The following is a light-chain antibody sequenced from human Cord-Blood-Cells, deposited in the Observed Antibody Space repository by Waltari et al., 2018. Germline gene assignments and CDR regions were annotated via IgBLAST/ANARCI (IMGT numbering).Light chain of an antibody. Sequence: DIVMTQSPDSLAVYLGERATINCKSSQSVLYSSNNKNYLAWYQQKPGQPPKLLIYWASTRESGVPDRFSGSGSGTDFTLTISSLQAEDVAVYYCQQYYSTPPTFGQGTEVEIK. CDR3: QQYYSTPPT. CDR2: WAS. CDR1: QSVLYSSNNKNY. V-gene: IGKV4-1*01. J-gene: IGKJ1*01.